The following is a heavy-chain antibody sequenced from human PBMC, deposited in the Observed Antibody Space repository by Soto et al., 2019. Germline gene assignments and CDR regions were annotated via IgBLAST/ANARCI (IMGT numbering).Heavy chain of an antibody. CDR3: AKGVEHSTADAFET. Sequence: EVHVLESGGDLVQPGGSLRLTCAVSGFTFTTSSINWVRQAPGKGLEWVSSISGNGYTTYYADSVTGRFTISTDNSKITVFLQMNSLRVEDTALYYCAKGVEHSTADAFETWGQGTTVTVSS. V-gene: IGHV3-23*01. CDR1: GFTFTTSS. J-gene: IGHJ3*02. CDR2: ISGNGYTT. D-gene: IGHD5-18*01.